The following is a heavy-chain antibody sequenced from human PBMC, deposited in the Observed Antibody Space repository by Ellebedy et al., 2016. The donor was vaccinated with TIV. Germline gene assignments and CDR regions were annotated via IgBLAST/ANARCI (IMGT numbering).Heavy chain of an antibody. CDR2: FSDDDKSI. Sequence: GESLKISXVAPKFTFSNFAMHWVRQAPGKGLEWVATFSDDDKSIHYTESVKGRFTISRDNSRNTVYLQMNGPRADDTAVYYCAKALYKGNGYDFIFDYWGQGTLVTVSS. CDR1: KFTFSNFA. D-gene: IGHD3-3*01. CDR3: AKALYKGNGYDFIFDY. J-gene: IGHJ4*02. V-gene: IGHV3-30*18.